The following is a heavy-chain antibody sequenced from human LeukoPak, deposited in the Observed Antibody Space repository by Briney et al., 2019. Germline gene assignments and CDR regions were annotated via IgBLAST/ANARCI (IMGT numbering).Heavy chain of an antibody. CDR1: VASMFNYY. V-gene: IGHV4-59*01. J-gene: IGHJ6*03. Sequence: SETLSLTCTVSVASMFNYYWTWIRQSPGKVLEWIGFNHYSGGTSYKPSLKSRVTISIDTTKNQFSLKLTSVTAADTAVYSCARAPKHYYMDVWGKGTTVTVSS. CDR2: NHYSGGT. CDR3: ARAPKHYYMDV.